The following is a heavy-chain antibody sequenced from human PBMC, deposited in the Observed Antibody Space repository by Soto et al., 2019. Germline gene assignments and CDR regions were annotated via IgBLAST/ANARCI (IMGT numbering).Heavy chain of an antibody. CDR3: ARDRGDYSSGYYLDAFDI. CDR1: GGTFSSYA. CDR2: IIPIFGTA. D-gene: IGHD3-22*01. V-gene: IGHV1-69*13. J-gene: IGHJ3*02. Sequence: GASVKVSCKAFGGTFSSYAISWVRQAPGQGLEWMGGIIPIFGTANYAQKFQGRVTITADESTSTAYMELSSLRSEDTAVYYCARDRGDYSSGYYLDAFDIWGQGTMVTVSS.